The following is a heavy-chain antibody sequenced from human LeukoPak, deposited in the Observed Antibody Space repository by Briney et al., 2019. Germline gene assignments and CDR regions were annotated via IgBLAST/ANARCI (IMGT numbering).Heavy chain of an antibody. CDR2: MNPNSGNT. J-gene: IGHJ4*02. CDR1: GYTFTSYD. CDR3: ARDSVSKVLRYFDWFRHSLDY. V-gene: IGHV1-8*01. D-gene: IGHD3-9*01. Sequence: ASVKVSCKASGYTFTSYDINWVRQATGQGLEWMGWMNPNSGNTGYAQKFQGRVTMTRNTSISTAYMELSRLRSDDTAVYYCARDSVSKVLRYFDWFRHSLDYWGQGTLVTVSS.